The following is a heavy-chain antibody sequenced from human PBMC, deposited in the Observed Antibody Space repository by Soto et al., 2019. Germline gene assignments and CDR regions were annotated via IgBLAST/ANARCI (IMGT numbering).Heavy chain of an antibody. V-gene: IGHV4-34*01. D-gene: IGHD7-27*01. J-gene: IGHJ5*02. CDR2: INHSGRT. Sequence: SPTLSLTCAVYGGSFSGYYWTWIRQPPGKGLEWIGEINHSGRTNYNPSLKSRVTISVDTSKNQFSLRLASVTAADTAVYYCARGLGTMSPWGQGTLVTVSS. CDR1: GGSFSGYY. CDR3: ARGLGTMSP.